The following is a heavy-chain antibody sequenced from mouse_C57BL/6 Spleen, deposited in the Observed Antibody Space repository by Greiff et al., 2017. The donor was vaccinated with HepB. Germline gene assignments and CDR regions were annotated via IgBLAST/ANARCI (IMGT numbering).Heavy chain of an antibody. CDR2: IDPSDSET. J-gene: IGHJ2*01. CDR3: ARGDYYGYFDY. CDR1: GYTFTSYW. D-gene: IGHD1-1*01. Sequence: QVQLQQPGAELVRPGSSVKLSCKASGYTFTSYWMHWVKQRPIQGLEWIGNIDPSDSETHYNQKFKDKATLTVDKSSSTSYMQLSSLTSEDSAVYYCARGDYYGYFDYWGQGTTLTVSS. V-gene: IGHV1-52*01.